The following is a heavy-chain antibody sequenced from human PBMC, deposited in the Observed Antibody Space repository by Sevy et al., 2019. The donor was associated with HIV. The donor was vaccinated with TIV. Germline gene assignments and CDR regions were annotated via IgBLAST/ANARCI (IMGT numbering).Heavy chain of an antibody. D-gene: IGHD5-12*01. CDR2: IKQDGSEK. J-gene: IGHJ3*02. CDR1: GFTFSSYW. Sequence: GGSLRLSCAASGFTFSSYWMSWVRQAPGKGLEWVANIKQDGSEKYYVDSVKGRFTISRDNAKNSLYLQMNSLRAEDTAVYYCARDQEYSGYDYLDSFDIWGQGTMVTVSS. CDR3: ARDQEYSGYDYLDSFDI. V-gene: IGHV3-7*01.